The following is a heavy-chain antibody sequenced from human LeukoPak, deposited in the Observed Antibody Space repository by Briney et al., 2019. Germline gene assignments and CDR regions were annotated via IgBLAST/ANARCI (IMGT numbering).Heavy chain of an antibody. J-gene: IGHJ1*01. V-gene: IGHV1-69*01. Sequence: GASVKVSCKDSGGTYSSYAISWVRQAPGQGLEWMGGIIPMFGTPNYAQKFQGRVTITADESTNTVYMELSSLRFEDTAVYYCARGAFGFGELFGHWGQGTLVTVSS. CDR3: ARGAFGFGELFGH. D-gene: IGHD3-10*01. CDR2: IIPMFGTP. CDR1: GGTYSSYA.